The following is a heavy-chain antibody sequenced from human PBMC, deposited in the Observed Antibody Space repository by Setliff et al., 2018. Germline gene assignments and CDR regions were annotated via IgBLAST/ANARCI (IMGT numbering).Heavy chain of an antibody. D-gene: IGHD4-17*01. V-gene: IGHV1-18*01. CDR2: ISAYNINT. CDR1: GYSFGNYG. Sequence: ASVKVSCKASGYSFGNYGMSWVRQAPGQGLEWMGWISAYNINTNYAKKFQGRVTMTTDTSTSTAYMELRSLRSDDTAVYYCASYEGDDYGDYYFDYWGQGTLVTVSS. CDR3: ASYEGDDYGDYYFDY. J-gene: IGHJ4*02.